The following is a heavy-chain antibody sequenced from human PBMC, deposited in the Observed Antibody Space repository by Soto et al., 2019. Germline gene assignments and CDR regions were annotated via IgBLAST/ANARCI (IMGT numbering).Heavy chain of an antibody. CDR3: ARLNYFETSGYYYAIDS. D-gene: IGHD3-22*01. J-gene: IGHJ4*02. V-gene: IGHV4-59*11. CDR1: GGSISSHY. CDR2: ISYSGST. Sequence: SETLSLTCTVSGGSISSHYWSWIRQPPGKGLEWIGYISYSGSTNYNPPLKSRVTISVDTSKNHFSLKLTSVTAADTAVYYCARLNYFETSGYYYAIDSWGQGALVTVSA.